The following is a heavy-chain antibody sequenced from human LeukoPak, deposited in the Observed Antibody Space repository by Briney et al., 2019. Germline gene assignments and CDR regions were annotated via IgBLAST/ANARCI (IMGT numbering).Heavy chain of an antibody. J-gene: IGHJ1*01. Sequence: AASVKVSCKASGYTFTSYAMNWVRQAPGQGLEWMGWINTNTGNPTYAQGFTGRFVFSLDTSVSTAYLQISSLKAEDTAVYYCARGEWELLYEYFQHWGQGTLVTVSS. CDR1: GYTFTSYA. D-gene: IGHD1-26*01. CDR2: INTNTGNP. CDR3: ARGEWELLYEYFQH. V-gene: IGHV7-4-1*02.